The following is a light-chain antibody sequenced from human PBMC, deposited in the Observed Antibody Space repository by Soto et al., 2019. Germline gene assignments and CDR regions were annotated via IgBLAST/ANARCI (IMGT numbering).Light chain of an antibody. CDR1: SSDISIYNY. CDR3: CSYVGATTYV. CDR2: EVS. V-gene: IGLV2-23*02. Sequence: QSVLTQPASVSGSPGQSITISCTGTSSDISIYNYVSWYQQHPGKAPKLIIYEVSNRPSGISNRFSGAKSGSTASLTISGLQAEDEAEYYCCSYVGATTYVFGSGTKVTVL. J-gene: IGLJ1*01.